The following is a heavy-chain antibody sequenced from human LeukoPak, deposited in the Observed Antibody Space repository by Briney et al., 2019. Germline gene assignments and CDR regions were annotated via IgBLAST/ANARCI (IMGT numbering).Heavy chain of an antibody. J-gene: IGHJ4*02. V-gene: IGHV3-7*05. CDR3: ALDLH. CDR2: IKQDGSEK. CDR1: GFTFSNSW. Sequence: GGSLRLSCAASGFTFSNSWMSWIRQAPGQGLEWVANIKQDGSEKYYVDSVKGLFTISRDNARNSLYLQMNSLRAEDTAVYYCALDLHWGQGTLVTVSS.